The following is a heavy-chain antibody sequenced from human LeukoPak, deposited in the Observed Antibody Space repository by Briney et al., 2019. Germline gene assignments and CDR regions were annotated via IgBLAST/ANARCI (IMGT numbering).Heavy chain of an antibody. V-gene: IGHV3-30*18. CDR1: GFTFSRHD. D-gene: IGHD6-13*01. CDR3: AKGVSSSWSNDAFDI. J-gene: IGHJ3*02. CDR2: ISYDGSNK. Sequence: PARSLRLSCVASGFTFSRHDMNWVRQAPGKGLEWVAVISYDGSNKYYADSVKGRFTISRDNSKNTLYLQMNSLRTEDTAVYYCAKGVSSSWSNDAFDIWGQGTMVTVSS.